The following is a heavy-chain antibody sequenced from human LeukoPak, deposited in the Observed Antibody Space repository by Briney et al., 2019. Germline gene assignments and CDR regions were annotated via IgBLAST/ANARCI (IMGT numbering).Heavy chain of an antibody. D-gene: IGHD4-17*01. V-gene: IGHV1-46*01. CDR2: INPSGDFT. CDR3: ARDAMTSVTTSPYYFDY. J-gene: IGHJ4*02. Sequence: GASVKVSCKASGYTFTGYYMHWVRQAPGQGLEWMGIINPSGDFTSYAQKFQGRVTMTKDTSTSTVYMELSSLRSGDTAVFYCARDAMTSVTTSPYYFDYWGQGTLVTVSS. CDR1: GYTFTGYY.